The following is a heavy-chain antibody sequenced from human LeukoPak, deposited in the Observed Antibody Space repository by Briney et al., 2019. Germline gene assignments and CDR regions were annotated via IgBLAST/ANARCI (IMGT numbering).Heavy chain of an antibody. D-gene: IGHD4-17*01. J-gene: IGHJ4*02. CDR1: GYTFTSYY. Sequence: ASVKASCKASGYTFTSYYMHWVRQAPGQGLEWMGIINPSGGSTSYAQKFQGRVTMTRDTSTSTAYMELRSLRSDDTAVYYCARDSLGGYGDYADYWGQGTLVTVSS. V-gene: IGHV1-46*01. CDR2: INPSGGST. CDR3: ARDSLGGYGDYADY.